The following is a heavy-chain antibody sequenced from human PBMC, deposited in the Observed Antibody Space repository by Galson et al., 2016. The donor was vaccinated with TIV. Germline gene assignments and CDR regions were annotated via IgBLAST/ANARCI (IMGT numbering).Heavy chain of an antibody. J-gene: IGHJ4*02. CDR2: IWFDGSNI. CDR3: AREFADYYFDF. V-gene: IGHV3-33*01. D-gene: IGHD2-21*02. CDR1: GFTFASYG. Sequence: SLRLSCAASGFTFASYGMHWVRQAPGKGLEWVAAIWFDGSNIHYADSVKGRFTISRDNPKNTVYLHMNSLRAEDTAVYFCAREFADYYFDFWGQGTLGTVSS.